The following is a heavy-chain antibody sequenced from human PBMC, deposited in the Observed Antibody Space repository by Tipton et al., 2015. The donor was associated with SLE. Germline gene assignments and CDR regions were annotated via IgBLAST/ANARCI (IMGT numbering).Heavy chain of an antibody. CDR2: IYSSGNT. J-gene: IGHJ3*01. CDR1: GGSISNYY. V-gene: IGHV4-4*07. D-gene: IGHD2-2*01. Sequence: TLSLTCTVSGGSISNYYWSWIRQPAGKGLEWIGRIYSSGNTNYNPSLKSRVSMSVDTSKNQFSLKLTSVTAADTAVYYCARTLLPAARGAFDLWGPGTMVTVSS. CDR3: ARTLLPAARGAFDL.